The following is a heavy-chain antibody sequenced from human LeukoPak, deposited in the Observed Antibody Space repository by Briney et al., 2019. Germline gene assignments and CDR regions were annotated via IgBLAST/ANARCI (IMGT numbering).Heavy chain of an antibody. V-gene: IGHV3-23*01. CDR1: GFTFSSYA. CDR3: ARDLSGVTGYTYGRGIDY. CDR2: ISGSGGST. Sequence: GGSLRLSCAASGFTFSSYAMSWVRQAPGKGLEWVSAISGSGGSTYYADSVKGRFTISRDNAKISLYLQMNSLRAEDTAVYYCARDLSGVTGYTYGRGIDYWGQGTLVTVSS. D-gene: IGHD5-18*01. J-gene: IGHJ4*02.